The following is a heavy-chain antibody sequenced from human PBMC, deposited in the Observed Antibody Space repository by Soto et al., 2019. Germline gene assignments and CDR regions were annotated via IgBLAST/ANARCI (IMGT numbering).Heavy chain of an antibody. V-gene: IGHV4-34*01. Sequence: SETLSLTCAVYGGSFSGYYWSCIRQPPGKGLEGIGEINHRGSTNYNPSLKRRVTISVDNSKNQFSFKLRSVTAADTAVYYCARAGGFGGVGMDVWAQGTTVTVSS. J-gene: IGHJ6*02. CDR3: ARAGGFGGVGMDV. CDR2: INHRGST. CDR1: GGSFSGYY. D-gene: IGHD3-3*01.